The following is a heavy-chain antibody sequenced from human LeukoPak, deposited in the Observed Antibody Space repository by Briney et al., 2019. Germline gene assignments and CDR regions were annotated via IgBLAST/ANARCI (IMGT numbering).Heavy chain of an antibody. D-gene: IGHD3-22*01. J-gene: IGHJ4*02. V-gene: IGHV4-34*01. CDR3: ARGAYYHDSSGYFRGAEIDY. CDR2: INHSGST. CDR1: GGSFSGYY. Sequence: PSETLSLTCAVYGGSFSGYYWSWIRQSPGKGLEWIGEINHSGSTNYNPSLQSRVTISVDTSKNQFSLKLSSVTAADTAVYYCARGAYYHDSSGYFRGAEIDYWGQGTLVTVSS.